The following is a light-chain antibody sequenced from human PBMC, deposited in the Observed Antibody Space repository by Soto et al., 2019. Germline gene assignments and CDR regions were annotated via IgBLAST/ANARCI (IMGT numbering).Light chain of an antibody. CDR3: SSYTGSSTLDVV. V-gene: IGLV2-14*01. J-gene: IGLJ2*01. Sequence: QSVLTQPASVSRSPGQSITISCTGTSSDVGGYNYVSWYQQHPGKAPKLMIYDVSNRPSGVSNRFSGSKSGNTASLTISGLQAEDEADYYCSSYTGSSTLDVVFGGGTKLTVL. CDR1: SSDVGGYNY. CDR2: DVS.